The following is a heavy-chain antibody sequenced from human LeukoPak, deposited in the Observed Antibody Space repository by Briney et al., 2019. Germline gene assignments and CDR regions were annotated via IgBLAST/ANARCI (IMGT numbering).Heavy chain of an antibody. Sequence: GGSLRLSRAASGFTFSSYAMSWVRQAPGKGLEWVARIKTKAGGGTTDYAAPVKGRFTISRDDSGSTLFLQMHSLKTKDTAVYYCTTVTWSGTFDHWGQGTLVTVSS. CDR3: TTVTWSGTFDH. D-gene: IGHD3-10*01. V-gene: IGHV3-15*01. J-gene: IGHJ4*02. CDR2: IKTKAGGGTT. CDR1: GFTFSSYA.